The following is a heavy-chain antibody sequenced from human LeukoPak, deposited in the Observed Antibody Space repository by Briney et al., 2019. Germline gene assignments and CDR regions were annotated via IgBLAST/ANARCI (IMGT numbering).Heavy chain of an antibody. CDR1: GGTFSSYA. CDR2: IIPIFGTA. D-gene: IGHD4-11*01. Sequence: VASVKVSCKASGGTFSSYAISWVRQAPGQGLEWMGGIIPIFGTANYAQKFQGRVTITTDESTSTAYMELSSLRSEDTAVYYCARGDCSNLKDAFDIWGQGTMVTVSS. J-gene: IGHJ3*02. V-gene: IGHV1-69*05. CDR3: ARGDCSNLKDAFDI.